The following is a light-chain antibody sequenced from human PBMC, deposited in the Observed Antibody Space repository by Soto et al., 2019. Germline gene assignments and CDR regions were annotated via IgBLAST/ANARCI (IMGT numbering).Light chain of an antibody. CDR3: QSYDSSNHWV. CDR1: SGSIASHY. CDR2: EDN. Sequence: NFMLTQPHSVSESPGKTVIISCTRSSGSIASHYVQWYQQRPGSAPNTVIFEDNQRPSGVPNRFSGSIDSSSNSASLTISGLKTEDEADYYCQSYDSSNHWVFGGGTKLTVL. V-gene: IGLV6-57*04. J-gene: IGLJ3*02.